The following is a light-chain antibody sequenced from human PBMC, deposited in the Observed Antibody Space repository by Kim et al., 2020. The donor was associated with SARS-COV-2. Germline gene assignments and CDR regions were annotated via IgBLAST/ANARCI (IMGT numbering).Light chain of an antibody. CDR1: QGVSSH. CDR3: QQRSNWPPVN. CDR2: VAS. Sequence: PGERAPPPCRARQGVSSHLAWYQPKPGQAPSLPIHVASNGPSGSPARFSGSGCGTDFLLTISSLAPEDFAFYLCQQRSNWPPVNFGQGKRLEIK. V-gene: IGKV3-11*01. J-gene: IGKJ5*01.